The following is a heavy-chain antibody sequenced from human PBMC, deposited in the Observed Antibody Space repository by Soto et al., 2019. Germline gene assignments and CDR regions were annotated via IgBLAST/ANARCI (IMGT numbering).Heavy chain of an antibody. CDR1: GFTFSSYG. CDR2: IGYDGSNR. J-gene: IGHJ4*02. CDR3: ARLVVMAAPFFGVSATYVDY. Sequence: PGGSLRLSCAASGFTFSSYGMHWVRQAPGKGLEWVAVIGYDGSNRYYADSVKGRLTISRDTSKHTLYLQMNSLRAADTAVYYCARLVVMAAPFFGVSATYVDYWGQGTLVTVSS. V-gene: IGHV3-33*08. D-gene: IGHD2-15*01.